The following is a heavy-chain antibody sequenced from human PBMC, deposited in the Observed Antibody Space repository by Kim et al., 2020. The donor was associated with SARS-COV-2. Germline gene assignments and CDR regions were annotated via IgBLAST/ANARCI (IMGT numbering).Heavy chain of an antibody. Sequence: LGTANYAQKVQSRVTITADESTSTAYMELSSLRSEDTAVYYCARGGYVDYWGQGTLVTVSS. V-gene: IGHV1-69*01. CDR2: LGTA. J-gene: IGHJ4*02. CDR3: ARGGYVDY.